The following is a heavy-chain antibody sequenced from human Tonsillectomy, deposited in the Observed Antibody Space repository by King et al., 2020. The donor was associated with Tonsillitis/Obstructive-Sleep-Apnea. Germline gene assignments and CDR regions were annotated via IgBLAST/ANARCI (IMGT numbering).Heavy chain of an antibody. CDR1: GFTFSSYA. J-gene: IGHJ4*02. CDR2: INGSGGST. CDR3: AKGGEYSYGTDY. D-gene: IGHD5-18*01. Sequence: VQLVESGGGLVQPGGSLRLSCAASGFTFSSYAMSWVRQAPGKGLEWVSTINGSGGSTYYADSVKGRFTISRDNSKNTLYLQMNSLRAEDTAVYYCAKGGEYSYGTDYWGQGTLVTVSS. V-gene: IGHV3-23*04.